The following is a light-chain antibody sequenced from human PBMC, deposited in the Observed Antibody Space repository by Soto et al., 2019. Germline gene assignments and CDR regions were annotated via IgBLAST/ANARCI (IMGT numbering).Light chain of an antibody. CDR3: QQYNNWPPIT. J-gene: IGKJ5*01. Sequence: EIVMTQSPSTLSVSPXEXATLXCRASQSVSSNLAWYQQKPGQAPRLLIYGASTRATGIPARFSGSGSGTEFTLTISSLQSEDFAVYYCQQYNNWPPITFGQGTRLEIK. V-gene: IGKV3-15*01. CDR2: GAS. CDR1: QSVSSN.